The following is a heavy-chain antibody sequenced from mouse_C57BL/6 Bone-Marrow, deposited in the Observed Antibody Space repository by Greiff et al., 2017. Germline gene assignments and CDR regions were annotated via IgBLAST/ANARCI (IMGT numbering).Heavy chain of an antibody. Sequence: EVMLVESGGGLVQPGGSLKLSCAASGFTFSDYYMYWVRQTPEKRLEWVAYISNGGGSTYYPETVKGRFTISRDNAKNTLYLQMSRLKSEDTAMYYCARQNSRVTTDYAMDYWGQGTSVTVSS. CDR1: GFTFSDYY. CDR3: ARQNSRVTTDYAMDY. J-gene: IGHJ4*01. CDR2: ISNGGGST. V-gene: IGHV5-12*01. D-gene: IGHD1-1*01.